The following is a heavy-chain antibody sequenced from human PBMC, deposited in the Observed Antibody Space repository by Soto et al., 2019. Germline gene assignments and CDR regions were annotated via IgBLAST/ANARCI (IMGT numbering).Heavy chain of an antibody. CDR2: IYHSGST. J-gene: IGHJ6*02. V-gene: IGHV4-30-2*01. Sequence: PSETLSLACAVSGGSISSGGYSWSWIRQPPGKGLEWIGYIYHSGSTYYNPSLKSRVTISVDRFKNQFSLKLSSVTAADTAVYYCARGEVYYYYGMDVWGQGTTVTVSS. CDR3: ARGEVYYYYGMDV. CDR1: GGSISSGGYS.